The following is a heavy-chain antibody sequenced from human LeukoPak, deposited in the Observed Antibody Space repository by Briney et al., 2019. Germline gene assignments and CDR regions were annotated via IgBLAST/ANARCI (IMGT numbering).Heavy chain of an antibody. CDR3: ASSYYDFWSGYPNWFDP. CDR1: GGSISSGDYY. V-gene: IGHV4-30-4*08. J-gene: IGHJ5*02. Sequence: SQTLSLTCTVSGGSISSGDYYWSWIRQPPGKGLEWIGYIYYSGSTYYNPSPKSRVTISVDTSKNQFSLKLSSVTAADTAVYYCASSYYDFWSGYPNWFDPWGQGTLVTVSS. D-gene: IGHD3-3*01. CDR2: IYYSGST.